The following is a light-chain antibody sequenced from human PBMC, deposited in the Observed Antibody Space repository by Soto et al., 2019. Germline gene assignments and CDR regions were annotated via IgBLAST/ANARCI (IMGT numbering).Light chain of an antibody. CDR1: SSDVGGYNF. V-gene: IGLV2-14*03. Sequence: QSALTQPASVSGSPGQSITISCTGSSSDVGGYNFVSWYQQHPGKAPKLLIYDVTNRPSGVSTRFSGSNSGNTASLTVSGLQSEDEADYYCNSFTATSTLIFGGGTKLTVL. CDR3: NSFTATSTLI. J-gene: IGLJ2*01. CDR2: DVT.